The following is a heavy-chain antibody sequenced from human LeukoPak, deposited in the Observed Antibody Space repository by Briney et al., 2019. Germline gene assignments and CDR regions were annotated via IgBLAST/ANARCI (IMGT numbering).Heavy chain of an antibody. CDR2: IYYSGST. J-gene: IGHJ6*02. D-gene: IGHD6-13*01. CDR1: GGSISSYY. V-gene: IGHV4-59*08. Sequence: PSEALSLTCTVSGGSISSYYWSWIRQPPGKGLEWIVYIYYSGSTNYNPSLKSRVTISVDTSKNQFSLKLSSVTAADTAVYYCARLSAAKSPHYYYYYGMDVWGQGTTVTVSS. CDR3: ARLSAAKSPHYYYYYGMDV.